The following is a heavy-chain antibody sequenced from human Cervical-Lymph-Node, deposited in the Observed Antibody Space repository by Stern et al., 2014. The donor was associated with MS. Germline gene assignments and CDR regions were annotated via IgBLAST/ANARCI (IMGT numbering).Heavy chain of an antibody. D-gene: IGHD5-24*01. CDR2: IYHRGST. J-gene: IGHJ4*02. CDR3: ASYSNTEINAPFDN. V-gene: IGHV4-4*02. Sequence: QVQLQESGPGLVKPSGTLSLTCGVSGGSISTRNWFSWVRQPPGKGLEWIGEIYHRGSTNYNPSLKIRVTISVDKSKKQIYLKLSSVTAADTAVYYCASYSNTEINAPFDNWGQGTLVIVSS. CDR1: GGSISTRNW.